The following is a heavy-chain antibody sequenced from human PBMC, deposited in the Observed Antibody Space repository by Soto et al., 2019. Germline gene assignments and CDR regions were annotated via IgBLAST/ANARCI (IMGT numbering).Heavy chain of an antibody. Sequence: ASVNVSGKASGGTFSSDAISWVRQAPGQGLEWIGGIIPIFGTANYAQRFQGRVTITADESTSTAYMELSSLRSEDTAVYYCARDTGLLHNATWGQGTQVTVSS. CDR1: GGTFSSDA. J-gene: IGHJ4*02. D-gene: IGHD2-2*01. CDR2: IIPIFGTA. CDR3: ARDTGLLHNAT. V-gene: IGHV1-69*13.